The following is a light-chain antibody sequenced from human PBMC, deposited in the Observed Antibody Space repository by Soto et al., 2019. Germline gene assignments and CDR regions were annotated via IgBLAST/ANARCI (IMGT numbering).Light chain of an antibody. J-gene: IGLJ2*01. V-gene: IGLV2-23*01. CDR2: EGT. Sequence: QSALTQPASVSGSPGQSITISCTGTSSDVGSYNLVSWYQQHPGKAPKLMIYEGTKRPSGVSFRFSGSKSGNTASLTISGLQAEDEADYYCSSYAGSSSYVVFGGGTKLTV. CDR1: SSDVGSYNL. CDR3: SSYAGSSSYVV.